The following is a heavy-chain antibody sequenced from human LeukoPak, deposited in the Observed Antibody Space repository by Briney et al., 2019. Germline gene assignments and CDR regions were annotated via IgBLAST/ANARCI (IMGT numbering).Heavy chain of an antibody. CDR3: ARGGRSSWSRYWYFHL. D-gene: IGHD6-13*01. CDR2: ISSSSSYI. CDR1: GFTFSSYS. Sequence: GGSLRLSCAASGFTFSSYSMNWVRQAPGKGLEWVSFISSSSSYIYYADSVKGRITVSRDNAKNSLYLQMNSLRAEDTAVYYWARGGRSSWSRYWYFHLWGRCNLVTGPS. J-gene: IGHJ2*01. V-gene: IGHV3-21*01.